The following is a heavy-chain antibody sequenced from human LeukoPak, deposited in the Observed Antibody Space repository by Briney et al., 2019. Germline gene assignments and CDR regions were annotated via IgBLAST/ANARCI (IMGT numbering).Heavy chain of an antibody. CDR3: ARETTVTYVDFDY. J-gene: IGHJ4*02. D-gene: IGHD4-17*01. Sequence: SETLSLTCTVSGGSISSSSHYWGWIRQPPGKGLEWIGSIYYSGSTYYNPSLKSRVTISVDTSKNQFSLKLSSVTAADTAVYYCARETTVTYVDFDYWGQGTLVTVSS. CDR1: GGSISSSSHY. V-gene: IGHV4-39*07. CDR2: IYYSGST.